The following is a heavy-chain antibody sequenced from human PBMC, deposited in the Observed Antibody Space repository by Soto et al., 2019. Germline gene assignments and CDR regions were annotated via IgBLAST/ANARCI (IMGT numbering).Heavy chain of an antibody. J-gene: IGHJ6*02. V-gene: IGHV3-23*01. D-gene: IGHD1-26*01. CDR3: AKIRPKWELLPPRGAGMDV. CDR2: ISGSGGST. CDR1: GFTFSSYA. Sequence: QPGGSLRLSCAASGFTFSSYAMSWVRQAPGKGLEWVSAISGSGGSTYYADSVKGRFTISRDNSKNTLYLQMNSLRAEDTAVYYCAKIRPKWELLPPRGAGMDVWGQGTTVTVSS.